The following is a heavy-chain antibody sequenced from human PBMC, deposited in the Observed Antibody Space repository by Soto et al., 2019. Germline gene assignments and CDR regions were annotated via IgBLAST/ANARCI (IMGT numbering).Heavy chain of an antibody. CDR3: ARDSATVTTSTFDY. CDR2: IYYSGGP. Sequence: QVQLQESGPGLVTPSQTLSLTCTVSGGSISSGNYYWSWIRQHPGKGLEWSGYIYYSGGPYYNPSLKSRVTISVDTCKTQFSLKLSSVTAADTAVYYCARDSATVTTSTFDYWGQGTLVTVSS. J-gene: IGHJ4*02. CDR1: GGSISSGNYY. V-gene: IGHV4-31*03. D-gene: IGHD4-17*01.